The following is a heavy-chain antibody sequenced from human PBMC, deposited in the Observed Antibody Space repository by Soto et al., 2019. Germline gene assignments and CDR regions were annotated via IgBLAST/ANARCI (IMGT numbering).Heavy chain of an antibody. V-gene: IGHV4-39*01. CDR1: GDSISGSPYF. CDR3: ARLQAAVPHY. J-gene: IGHJ4*02. D-gene: IGHD6-13*01. Sequence: QLQLQESGPGLVMPSENLSLTCTVSGDSISGSPYFWGWIRQPPGKRLEWIGSIFYDGYTLYTPSLKSRVTISVDTSKNQFSLKLTSVAAADTAIYFCARLQAAVPHYWGQGILVTVSS. CDR2: IFYDGYT.